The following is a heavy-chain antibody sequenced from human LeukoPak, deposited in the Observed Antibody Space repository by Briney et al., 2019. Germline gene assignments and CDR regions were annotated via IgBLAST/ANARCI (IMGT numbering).Heavy chain of an antibody. CDR2: IDYRGST. V-gene: IGHV4-59*01. Sequence: SETLSLTCTVSGGSISSYYWSWIRQPPGKGLEWIAYIDYRGSTTYNPSLKSRVTISVDTSRNQFSLKLSSVTAADTAVYYCARSRSGYSYDHAAFDIWGQGTTVTVSS. CDR3: ARSRSGYSYDHAAFDI. J-gene: IGHJ3*02. D-gene: IGHD5-18*01. CDR1: GGSISSYY.